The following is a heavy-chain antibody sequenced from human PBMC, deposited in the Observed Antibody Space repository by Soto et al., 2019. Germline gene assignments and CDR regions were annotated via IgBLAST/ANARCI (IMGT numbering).Heavy chain of an antibody. D-gene: IGHD4-17*01. CDR2: IYYSGST. Sequence: SETLSLTCTVSGGSISSGGYYWSWIRQHPGKGLEWIGYIYYSGSTYYNPSLKSRVTISVDTSKNQFSLKLSSVTAADTAVYYCARGGDDYGDYVYDYWGQGTLVTVS. CDR1: GGSISSGGYY. J-gene: IGHJ4*02. V-gene: IGHV4-31*03. CDR3: ARGGDDYGDYVYDY.